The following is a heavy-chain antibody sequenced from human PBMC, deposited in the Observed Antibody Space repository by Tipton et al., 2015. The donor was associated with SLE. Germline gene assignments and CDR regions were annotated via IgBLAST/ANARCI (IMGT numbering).Heavy chain of an antibody. CDR3: ARETTETRAGLDV. CDR1: GHTFSNYD. CDR2: INPSGNT. Sequence: QSGPEVKKPGASVKVSCKASGHTFSNYDVNWVRQAPGQGLEWMGWINPSGNTAYAQKFQGRVTMTRDTSTSTAFMELSSLRSEDTAVYFCARETTETRAGLDVWGQGTTVIVSS. D-gene: IGHD1-1*01. V-gene: IGHV1-8*02. J-gene: IGHJ6*02.